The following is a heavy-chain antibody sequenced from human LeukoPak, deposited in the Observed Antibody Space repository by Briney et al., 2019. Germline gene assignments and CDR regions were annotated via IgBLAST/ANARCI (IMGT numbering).Heavy chain of an antibody. D-gene: IGHD6-19*01. J-gene: IGHJ4*02. V-gene: IGHV3-23*01. CDR1: GFIFVSCA. Sequence: GGSLRLSCAGSGFIFVSCAMSWVRQAPGKGLEWVSGISGSGGSTYYADSVKGRFTISRDNSKNTLYLQINSLRAEDTAVYYCAREGLANFDYWGQGTLVTVSS. CDR3: AREGLANFDY. CDR2: ISGSGGST.